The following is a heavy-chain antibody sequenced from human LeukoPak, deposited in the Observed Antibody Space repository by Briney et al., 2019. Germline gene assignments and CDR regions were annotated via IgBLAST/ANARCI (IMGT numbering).Heavy chain of an antibody. CDR2: ISSSGSTI. V-gene: IGHV3-11*01. CDR3: ARGRTYYQWASEGPQVDC. D-gene: IGHD3-22*01. CDR1: GFTFSDYY. J-gene: IGHJ4*02. Sequence: GGSLRLSCAASGFTFSDYYMSWIRQAPGKGLEWVSYISSSGSTIYYADSVKGRFTISRDNAKNSLYLQMNSLRAEDTAVYYCARGRTYYQWASEGPQVDCWGQGTLVTVSS.